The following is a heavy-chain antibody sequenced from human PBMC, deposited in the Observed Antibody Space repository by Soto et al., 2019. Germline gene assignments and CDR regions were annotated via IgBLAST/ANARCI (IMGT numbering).Heavy chain of an antibody. CDR3: ARARADIVVVPAAMMVWWFDP. CDR1: GGSISSGDYY. J-gene: IGHJ5*02. Sequence: SETLSLTCTVSGGSISSGDYYWSWIRQPPGKGLEWIGYIYYSGSTNYNPSLKSRVTISVDTSKNQFSLKLSSVTAADTAVYYCARARADIVVVPAAMMVWWFDPWGQGTLVTV. D-gene: IGHD2-2*01. CDR2: IYYSGST. V-gene: IGHV4-61*08.